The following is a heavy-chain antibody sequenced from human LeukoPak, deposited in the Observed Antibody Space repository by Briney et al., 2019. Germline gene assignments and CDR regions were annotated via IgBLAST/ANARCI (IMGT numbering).Heavy chain of an antibody. CDR3: ARAPITMVRGVIYCYGMDV. D-gene: IGHD3-10*01. V-gene: IGHV1-3*01. Sequence: LEASVKVSCKASGYTFTSYAMHWVRQAPGQRLEWMGWINAGNGNTKYSQKFQGRVTITRDTSASTAYMELSSLRSEDTAVYYCARAPITMVRGVIYCYGMDVWGKGTTVTVSS. CDR1: GYTFTSYA. CDR2: INAGNGNT. J-gene: IGHJ6*04.